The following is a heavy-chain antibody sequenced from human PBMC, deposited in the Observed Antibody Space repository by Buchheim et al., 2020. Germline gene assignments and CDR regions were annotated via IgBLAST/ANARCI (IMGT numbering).Heavy chain of an antibody. CDR3: AKDLDIAVAGIDY. D-gene: IGHD6-19*01. J-gene: IGHJ4*02. Sequence: QVQLVESGGGVVQPGRSLRLSCAASGFTFSSYGMHWVRQAPGKGLEWVAVISYDGSNKYYADSVKGRFTISRDNSKNTLYLQMNSLRAEDTAVYYCAKDLDIAVAGIDYWGQGTL. CDR1: GFTFSSYG. CDR2: ISYDGSNK. V-gene: IGHV3-30*18.